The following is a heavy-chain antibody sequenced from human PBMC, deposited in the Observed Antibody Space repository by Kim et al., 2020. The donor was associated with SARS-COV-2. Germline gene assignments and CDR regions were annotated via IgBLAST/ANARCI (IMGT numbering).Heavy chain of an antibody. CDR1: GYTFTSYY. CDR3: ARSRPTSYDILTGYRGGGIDV. D-gene: IGHD3-9*01. Sequence: ASVKVSCKASGYTFTSYYMHWVRQAPGQGLEWMGIINPSGGSTGYAQKFQGRVTMTRDTSTSTVYMELSSLRSEDTAVYYCARSRPTSYDILTGYRGGGIDVWGQGTTVTVSS. V-gene: IGHV1-46*01. CDR2: INPSGGST. J-gene: IGHJ6*02.